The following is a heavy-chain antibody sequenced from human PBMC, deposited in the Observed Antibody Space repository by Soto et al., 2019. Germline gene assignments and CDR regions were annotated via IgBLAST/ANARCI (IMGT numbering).Heavy chain of an antibody. CDR3: ARLITMVRGVIITPYYMDV. Sequence: ASVKVSCKASGYTFTSYGISWVRQAPGQGLEWMGWISAYNGNTNYAQKLQGRVTMTTDTSTSTAYMELRSLRSDDTAVYYCARLITMVRGVIITPYYMDVWGKGTTVTVSS. CDR2: ISAYNGNT. CDR1: GYTFTSYG. V-gene: IGHV1-18*01. J-gene: IGHJ6*03. D-gene: IGHD3-10*01.